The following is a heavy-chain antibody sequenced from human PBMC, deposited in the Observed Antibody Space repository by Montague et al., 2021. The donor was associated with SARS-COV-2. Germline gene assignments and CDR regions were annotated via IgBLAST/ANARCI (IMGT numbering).Heavy chain of an antibody. Sequence: SLRLSCAVSGYTLYGNWMSWVRQAPGKGLEWVANIKLDGSEKYYVDSVKGRFTISGDNANNSLFLQMGNLRADDTAVYYCATGFGSDVWGQGTMVTVSS. J-gene: IGHJ3*01. D-gene: IGHD1-1*01. CDR1: GYTLYGNW. CDR2: IKLDGSEK. V-gene: IGHV3-7*03. CDR3: ATGFGSDV.